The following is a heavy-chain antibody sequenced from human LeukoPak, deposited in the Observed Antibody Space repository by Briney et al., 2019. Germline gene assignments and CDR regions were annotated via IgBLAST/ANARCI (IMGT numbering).Heavy chain of an antibody. D-gene: IGHD3-10*01. V-gene: IGHV4-59*12. Sequence: SETLSLTCTVSGGSISSYYWSWVRQPPGKGLEWIGYIYYSGSTYYNPSLKSRVTISVDTSKNQFSLKLSSVTAADTAVYYCARLYGSGSLDYWGQGTLVTVSS. CDR1: GGSISSYY. J-gene: IGHJ4*02. CDR3: ARLYGSGSLDY. CDR2: IYYSGST.